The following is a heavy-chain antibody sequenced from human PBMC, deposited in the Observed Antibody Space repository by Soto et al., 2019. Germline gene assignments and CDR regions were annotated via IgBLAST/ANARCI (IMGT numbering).Heavy chain of an antibody. CDR3: ARASGESYPGSRVFDS. V-gene: IGHV3-23*01. CDR2: ITNTGGDT. Sequence: LRLSCTASGFTFSSNAMSWVRQTPGKGLECVSIITNTGGDTLYADSVKGRFAISRDNSKNTLYLQMNNLKAEDTAIYYCARASGESYPGSRVFDSWGQGTRVTVSS. CDR1: GFTFSSNA. D-gene: IGHD3-10*01. J-gene: IGHJ4*02.